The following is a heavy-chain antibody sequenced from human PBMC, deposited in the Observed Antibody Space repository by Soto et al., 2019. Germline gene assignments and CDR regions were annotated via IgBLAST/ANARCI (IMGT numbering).Heavy chain of an antibody. D-gene: IGHD3-16*01. CDR1: GYIFTSYG. V-gene: IGHV1-18*01. CDR2: ISTHNGNT. CDR3: ASDRSMITVGGLTF. J-gene: IGHJ4*02. Sequence: QVQLVQSEAEVKKPGASVKVSCKASGYIFTSYGISWVRQAPGQGLEWMGWISTHNGNTNYAQKFQGRVTMARETSTSTAYMERRRLRSDNTAVYYCASDRSMITVGGLTFWGQGTLVTVSS.